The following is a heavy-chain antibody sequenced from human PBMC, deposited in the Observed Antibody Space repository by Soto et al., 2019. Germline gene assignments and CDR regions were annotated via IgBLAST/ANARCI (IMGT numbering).Heavy chain of an antibody. V-gene: IGHV3-48*01. CDR1: GFTFSSYS. D-gene: IGHD6-19*01. Sequence: PGGPLRHSCAAAGFTFSSYSMNWVRQTTGKGLEWVSYISSSSSTIYYADSVKGRFTISRDNAKNSLYLQMNSLRAEDTAVYYCARVGIAVAGTLNFDCWGQGTLVTVSS. CDR3: ARVGIAVAGTLNFDC. CDR2: ISSSSSTI. J-gene: IGHJ4*02.